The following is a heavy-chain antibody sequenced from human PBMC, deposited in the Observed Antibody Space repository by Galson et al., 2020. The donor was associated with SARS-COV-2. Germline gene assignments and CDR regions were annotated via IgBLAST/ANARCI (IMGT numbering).Heavy chain of an antibody. J-gene: IGHJ4*02. CDR2: IYHVGST. Sequence: SETLSLTCTVSGGSISTTGYFWGWIRQPPGKGLEWIGNIYHVGSTYYNPSLRSRVTISADTSNNQFSLNLSSVTAADTAVYYCARRSNSWYIDYWGQGTLVTVSS. D-gene: IGHD6-13*01. CDR3: ARRSNSWYIDY. CDR1: GGSISTTGYF. V-gene: IGHV4-39*01.